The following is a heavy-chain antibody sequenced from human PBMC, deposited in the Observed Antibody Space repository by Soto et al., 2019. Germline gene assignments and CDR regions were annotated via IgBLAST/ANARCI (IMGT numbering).Heavy chain of an antibody. J-gene: IGHJ5*02. D-gene: IGHD3-10*01. CDR2: IWYDGSNK. Sequence: VQLVESGGGVVQPGRSLRLSCAASGFTFSSYGMHWVRQAPGKGLEWVAVIWYDGSNKYYADSVKGRFTISRDNSKNTLYLQMNSLRAEDTAVYYCARDGLLWFGENWFDPWGQGTLVTVSS. CDR1: GFTFSSYG. V-gene: IGHV3-33*01. CDR3: ARDGLLWFGENWFDP.